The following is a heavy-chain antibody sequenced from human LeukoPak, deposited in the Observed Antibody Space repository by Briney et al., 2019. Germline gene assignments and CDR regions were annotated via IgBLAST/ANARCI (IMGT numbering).Heavy chain of an antibody. D-gene: IGHD1-26*01. CDR3: ARGPVGGATYYDGDAFDI. CDR1: GGPMSSYY. Sequence: PSETLSLTCTVPGGPMSSYYWSWIRQSPGKGLEWIGYIYYSGSTNYNPSLKSRVTISVDTSKNQFSLKLSSVTAVDTAVYYCARGPVGGATYYDGDAFDIWGQGTMVTVSS. V-gene: IGHV4-59*01. J-gene: IGHJ3*02. CDR2: IYYSGST.